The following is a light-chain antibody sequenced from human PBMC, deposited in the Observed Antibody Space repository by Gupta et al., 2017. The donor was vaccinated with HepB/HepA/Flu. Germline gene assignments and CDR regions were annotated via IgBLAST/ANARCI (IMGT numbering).Light chain of an antibody. J-gene: IGKJ5*01. Sequence: IQMTQSPSSLSASVGDRVTITCRASQSIGKYLYWYQQKPGKAPKMLIKAASSWQSGVPPRFSGSGSGADFSLTISSLQPEDFATYYCQQRDITPLTFGQGTRMEIK. V-gene: IGKV1-39*01. CDR2: AAS. CDR1: QSIGKY. CDR3: QQRDITPLT.